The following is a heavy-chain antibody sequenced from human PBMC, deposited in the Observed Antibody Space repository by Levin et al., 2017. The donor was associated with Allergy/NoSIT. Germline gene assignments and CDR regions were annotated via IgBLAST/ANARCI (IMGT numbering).Heavy chain of an antibody. Sequence: GASVKVSCKASGYTFTGYYMHWVRQAPGQGLEWMGWINPNSGGTNYAQKFQGRVTMTRDTSISTAYMELSRLRSDDTGVYYWARDGPFWAQQGYYYDYGMDVWGQGTTVTVSS. CDR2: INPNSGGT. CDR3: ARDGPFWAQQGYYYDYGMDV. J-gene: IGHJ6*02. V-gene: IGHV1-2*02. CDR1: GYTFTGYY. D-gene: IGHD6-13*01.